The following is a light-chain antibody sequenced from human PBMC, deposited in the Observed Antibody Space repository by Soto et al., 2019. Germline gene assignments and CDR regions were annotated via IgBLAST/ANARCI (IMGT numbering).Light chain of an antibody. CDR1: SSDVGGYNY. Sequence: QSALTQPASVSGSPGQSITISCTGTSSDVGGYNYVSWYQHHPGKAPKLMIYDVFNRPSGVSIRFSGSKSGNTASLTISGVQAEDEADYYCSSYTTSDTLAYVFGTGTKLTVL. CDR2: DVF. CDR3: SSYTTSDTLAYV. V-gene: IGLV2-14*03. J-gene: IGLJ1*01.